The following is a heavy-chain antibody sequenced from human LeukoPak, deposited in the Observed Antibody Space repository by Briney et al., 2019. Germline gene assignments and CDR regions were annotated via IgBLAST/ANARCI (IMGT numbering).Heavy chain of an antibody. Sequence: GESLRLSCAASSFTLSSSYMTWVRQAPGKGLEWVSIIYSGGSTYYADSVKGRFTVSRDISKNTLYLQMNSLRAEDTAVYYCARLPSGDYWGQGTLVTVSS. CDR1: SFTLSSSY. J-gene: IGHJ4*02. D-gene: IGHD3-10*01. CDR3: ARLPSGDY. V-gene: IGHV3-66*04. CDR2: IYSGGST.